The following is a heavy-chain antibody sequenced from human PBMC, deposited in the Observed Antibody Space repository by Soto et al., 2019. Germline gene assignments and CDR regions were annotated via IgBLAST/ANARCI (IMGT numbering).Heavy chain of an antibody. CDR3: GRQPGVVGTDGVSGMDL. Sequence: QVHLVQSGAEVKKPGASVNVSCKASGYTFTNFGLNWVRQAPGQGLEWMAWISPYNGKTDYAQKFQGRVTVTTDTSTATPDLGMGRLPSDESAGYFLGRQPGVVGTDGVSGMDLWGQGNTVTVSS. CDR2: ISPYNGKT. J-gene: IGHJ6*02. CDR1: GYTFTNFG. D-gene: IGHD2-8*01. V-gene: IGHV1-18*01.